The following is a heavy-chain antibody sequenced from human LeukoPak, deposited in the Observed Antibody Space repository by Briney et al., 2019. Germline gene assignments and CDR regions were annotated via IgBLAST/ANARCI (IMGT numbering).Heavy chain of an antibody. CDR2: ISYSGST. V-gene: IGHV4-59*13. D-gene: IGHD1-1*01. Sequence: SETLPLTCTVSGGSISSYYWSWIRQPPGKGLEWIGYISYSGSTYYNPPLKSRVTISLGTSKNQFSLRLTSVTAADTAMYYCARGRNDFDYWGQGTLVTVSS. J-gene: IGHJ4*02. CDR3: ARGRNDFDY. CDR1: GGSISSYY.